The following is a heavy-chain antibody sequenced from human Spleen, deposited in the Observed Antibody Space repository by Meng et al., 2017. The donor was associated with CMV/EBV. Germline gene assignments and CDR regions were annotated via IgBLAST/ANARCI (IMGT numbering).Heavy chain of an antibody. V-gene: IGHV1-18*01. J-gene: IGHJ4*02. CDR2: ISPDNGNT. Sequence: YSFPTYGINWVRQAPGQGLEWMGWISPDNGNTFYAQKFQGRVTVTTDTSTNTASMELRSLRSDDTAVYYCARGGRDIVVVPASHFDYWGQGTLVTVSS. D-gene: IGHD2-2*01. CDR1: YSFPTYG. CDR3: ARGGRDIVVVPASHFDY.